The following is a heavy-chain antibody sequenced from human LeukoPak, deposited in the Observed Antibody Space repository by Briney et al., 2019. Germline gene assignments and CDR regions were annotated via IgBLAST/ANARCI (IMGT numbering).Heavy chain of an antibody. D-gene: IGHD6-13*01. CDR1: GFTFSGSA. J-gene: IGHJ5*02. V-gene: IGHV3-73*01. Sequence: PGGSLRLSCAASGFTFSGSAMHWVRQASGKGLEWVGRIRSKANSYATAYAASVKGRFTISRDDSKNTAYLQMNSLKTEDTAAYYCTARTGYSSSWYQDWFDPWGQGTLVTVSS. CDR2: IRSKANSYAT. CDR3: TARTGYSSSWYQDWFDP.